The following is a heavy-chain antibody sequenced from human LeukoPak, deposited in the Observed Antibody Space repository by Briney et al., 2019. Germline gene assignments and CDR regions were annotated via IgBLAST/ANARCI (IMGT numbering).Heavy chain of an antibody. J-gene: IGHJ6*02. V-gene: IGHV1-69*04. Sequence: ASVKVSCKASGGTFSSYAISWVRQAPGQGLEWMGRIIPILGIANYAQKFQGRVTMTRDTSISTAYMELSRLRSDDTAVYYCARSEFWSGYVDRYYYYGMDVWGQGTTVTVSS. CDR2: IIPILGIA. CDR1: GGTFSSYA. D-gene: IGHD3-3*01. CDR3: ARSEFWSGYVDRYYYYGMDV.